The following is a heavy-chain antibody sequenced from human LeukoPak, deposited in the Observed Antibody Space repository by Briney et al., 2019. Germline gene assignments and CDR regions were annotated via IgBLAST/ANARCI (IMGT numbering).Heavy chain of an antibody. V-gene: IGHV3-23*01. CDR2: ISTSGDNA. CDR3: ARDSGYSLDY. CDR1: GFTFSSYA. J-gene: IGHJ4*02. D-gene: IGHD3-22*01. Sequence: GGSLRLSCAASGFTFSSYAMSWVRQAPGKGLEWVSTISTSGDNAYFADSVKGRFTISRDFSKNTLYLQMNSLRADDTAVYYCARDSGYSLDYWGQGTLVTVSS.